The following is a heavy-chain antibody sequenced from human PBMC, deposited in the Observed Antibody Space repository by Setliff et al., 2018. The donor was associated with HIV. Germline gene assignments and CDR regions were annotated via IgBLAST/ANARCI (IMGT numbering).Heavy chain of an antibody. CDR3: TRGYDSSGYAFDS. D-gene: IGHD3-22*01. CDR2: IYYIGST. CDR1: GGSISSSSYY. V-gene: IGHV4-39*02. J-gene: IGHJ4*02. Sequence: SETLSLTCTVPGGSISSSSYYWGWIRQPPGKGLEWIGSIYYIGSTYCNPSLKSRVIISKDTSKNHFSLILTSVTAADTAVYYCTRGYDSSGYAFDSWGQGTLVTVSS.